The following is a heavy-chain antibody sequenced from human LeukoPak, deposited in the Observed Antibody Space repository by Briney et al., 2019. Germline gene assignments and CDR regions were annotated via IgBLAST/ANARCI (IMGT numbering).Heavy chain of an antibody. J-gene: IGHJ3*02. CDR2: INWNSGSI. CDR1: GFTFDDYA. CDR3: AKGLGDIVVVVAATSGLDAFDI. Sequence: SLRLSCAASGFTFDDYAMHWVRQAPGKGLEWVSGINWNSGSIGYADSVKGRFTISRDNAKNSLYLQMNSLRAEDTALYYCAKGLGDIVVVVAATSGLDAFDIWGQGTMVTVSS. D-gene: IGHD2-15*01. V-gene: IGHV3-9*01.